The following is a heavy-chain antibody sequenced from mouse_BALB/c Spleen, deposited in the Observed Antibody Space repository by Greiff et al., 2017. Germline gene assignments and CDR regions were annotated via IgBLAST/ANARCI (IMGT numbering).Heavy chain of an antibody. CDR2: ISSGGGST. D-gene: IGHD1-2*01. J-gene: IGHJ2*01. CDR1: GFAFSSYD. Sequence: EVQRVESGGGLVKPGGSLKLSCAASGFAFSSYDMSWVRQTPEKRLEWVAYISSGGGSTYYPDTVKGRFTISRDNAKNTLYLQMSSLKSEDTAMYYCARLHYYGWGYWGQGTTLTVSS. CDR3: ARLHYYGWGY. V-gene: IGHV5-12-1*01.